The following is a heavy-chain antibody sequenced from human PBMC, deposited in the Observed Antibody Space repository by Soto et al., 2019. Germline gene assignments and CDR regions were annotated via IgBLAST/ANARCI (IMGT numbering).Heavy chain of an antibody. J-gene: IGHJ5*02. D-gene: IGHD5-18*01. CDR1: GFTFSSYA. CDR3: AKDRGYSYGDSQYNWFDP. V-gene: IGHV3-23*01. CDR2: ISGSGGST. Sequence: PGGSLRLSCAASGFTFSSYAMSWVRQAPGKGLEWVSAISGSGGSTYYADSVKGRFTISRDNSKNTLYLQMNSLRAEDTAVYYCAKDRGYSYGDSQYNWFDPWGQGTLVTVSS.